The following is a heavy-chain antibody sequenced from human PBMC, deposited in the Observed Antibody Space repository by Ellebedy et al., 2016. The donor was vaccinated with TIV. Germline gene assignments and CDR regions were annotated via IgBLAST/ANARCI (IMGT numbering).Heavy chain of an antibody. CDR3: ARLWFGELSNYFDY. Sequence: MPSETLSLICTVSGGSISSYYWSWIRQPPGKGLEWIGYIYYSGSTNYNPSLKSRVTISVDTSKNQFSLKLSSVTAADTAVYYCARLWFGELSNYFDYWGQGTLVTVSS. D-gene: IGHD3-10*01. V-gene: IGHV4-59*01. CDR1: GGSISSYY. CDR2: IYYSGST. J-gene: IGHJ4*02.